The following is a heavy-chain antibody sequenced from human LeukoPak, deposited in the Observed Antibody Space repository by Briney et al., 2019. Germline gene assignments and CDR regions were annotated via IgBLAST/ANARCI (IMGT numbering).Heavy chain of an antibody. CDR2: ISAYNGNT. V-gene: IGHV1-18*01. Sequence: ASVKVSCKASGYTFTSYGISWVRQAPGQGLEWMGWISAYNGNTNYAQKLQGRVTMTTDTSTSTAYMELRSLRSDDTAVYYCARGCGSGGSCYSARTHDAFDIWGQGTMVTVSS. D-gene: IGHD2-15*01. CDR3: ARGCGSGGSCYSARTHDAFDI. J-gene: IGHJ3*02. CDR1: GYTFTSYG.